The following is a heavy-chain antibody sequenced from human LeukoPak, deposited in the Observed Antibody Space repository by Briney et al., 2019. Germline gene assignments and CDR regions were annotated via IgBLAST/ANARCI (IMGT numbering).Heavy chain of an antibody. D-gene: IGHD5-12*01. CDR1: GGSISSYY. CDR2: IYFSGST. J-gene: IGHJ4*02. V-gene: IGHV4-59*01. CDR3: ARLRYRGYVKYYFAY. Sequence: SETLSLTCTVSGGSISSYYWSWIRQPPGKGLECIGYIYFSGSTNYSPSLKSRVTISVDTSKNQFSLKLTSVTAADTAVYYCARLRYRGYVKYYFAYWGQGTLVTVSS.